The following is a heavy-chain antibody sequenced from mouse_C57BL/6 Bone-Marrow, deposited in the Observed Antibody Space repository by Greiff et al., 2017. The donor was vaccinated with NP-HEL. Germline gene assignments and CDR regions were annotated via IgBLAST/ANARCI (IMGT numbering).Heavy chain of an antibody. CDR1: GFTFSSYA. Sequence: VHLVESGGGLVKPGGSLKLSCAASGFTFSSYAMSWVRQTPEKRLEWVATISDGGSYTYYPDNIKGRFTISRDNAKNNLYLQMSHLKSEDTAMYYCARDKSKVLAYWGQGTLVTVSA. CDR3: ARDKSKVLAY. V-gene: IGHV5-4*01. CDR2: ISDGGSYT. J-gene: IGHJ3*01. D-gene: IGHD2-5*01.